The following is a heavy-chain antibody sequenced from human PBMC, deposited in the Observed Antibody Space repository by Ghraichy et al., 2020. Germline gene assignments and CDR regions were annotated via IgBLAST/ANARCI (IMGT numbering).Heavy chain of an antibody. Sequence: LSLTCAASGFTFSDYEMNWVRQAPGKGLEWLSYISTTGSIIHYADSVKGRFTLSRDYAENSLYLQMNSLRAEDTAVYYCSRGYSYDYGMDVWGQGTTVTGSS. CDR1: GFTFSDYE. CDR3: SRGYSYDYGMDV. CDR2: ISTTGSII. V-gene: IGHV3-48*03. D-gene: IGHD5-18*01. J-gene: IGHJ6*02.